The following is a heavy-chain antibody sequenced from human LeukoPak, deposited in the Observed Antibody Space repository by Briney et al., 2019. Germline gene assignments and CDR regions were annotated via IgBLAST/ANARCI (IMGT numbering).Heavy chain of an antibody. D-gene: IGHD2-15*01. Sequence: GGSLRLSCAASGFTFSSYAMGWVRQAPGKGLEWVSAISGSGANTYYADSVKGRFTISRDNSKNTLSLQMNTLRTDDTAVYYCAKGRALEVVAAFNYWGQGTVVTVSS. V-gene: IGHV3-23*01. CDR3: AKGRALEVVAAFNY. J-gene: IGHJ4*02. CDR2: ISGSGANT. CDR1: GFTFSSYA.